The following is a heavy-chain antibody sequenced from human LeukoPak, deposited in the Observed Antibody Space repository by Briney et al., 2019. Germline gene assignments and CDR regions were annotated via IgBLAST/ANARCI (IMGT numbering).Heavy chain of an antibody. J-gene: IGHJ6*02. D-gene: IGHD3-22*01. Sequence: GGSLRLSCAASGFTFSSYAMSWVRQAPGKGLEWVSAISGSGGSTYYADSVKGRFTISRDNSKNTPYLQMNSLRAEDTAVYYCANHYYDSSGYYQGYYGMDVWGQGTTVTVSS. CDR3: ANHYYDSSGYYQGYYGMDV. CDR2: ISGSGGST. CDR1: GFTFSSYA. V-gene: IGHV3-23*01.